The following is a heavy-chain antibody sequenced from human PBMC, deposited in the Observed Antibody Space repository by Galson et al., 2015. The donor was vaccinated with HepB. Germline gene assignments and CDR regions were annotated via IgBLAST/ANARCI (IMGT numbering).Heavy chain of an antibody. Sequence: QSGAEVKKPGESPKISCTGSGYSFTSYWIGWVRQMPGKGLGWMGIIYPGDSDTRYSPSFQGQVTISADKSISTAYLQWSSLKASDTAMYYCARHPRGVNYYYYYMDVWGKGTRVTVSS. CDR3: ARHPRGVNYYYYYMDV. CDR2: IYPGDSDT. J-gene: IGHJ6*03. CDR1: GYSFTSYW. D-gene: IGHD3-10*01. V-gene: IGHV5-51*01.